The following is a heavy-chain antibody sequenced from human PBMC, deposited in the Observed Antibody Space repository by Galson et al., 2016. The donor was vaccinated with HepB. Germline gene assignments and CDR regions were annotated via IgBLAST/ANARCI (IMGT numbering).Heavy chain of an antibody. V-gene: IGHV3-30*04. D-gene: IGHD3-10*01. J-gene: IGHJ3*02. CDR2: ISYDGSTK. Sequence: SLRLSCAASGFTLSIYSMHWVRQAPGKGLEWVALISYDGSTKVYADSVKGRFTISRDNSKNTLFLQMNSLGAEDTALYYCAELASGSFGFDIWGRGTMVTVSS. CDR3: AELASGSFGFDI. CDR1: GFTLSIYS.